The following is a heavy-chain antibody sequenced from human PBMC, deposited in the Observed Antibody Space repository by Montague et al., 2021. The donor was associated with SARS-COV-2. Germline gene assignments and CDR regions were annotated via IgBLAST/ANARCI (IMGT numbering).Heavy chain of an antibody. Sequence: SETLSLTCTVSGGSISSSSYYWGWIRQPPGKGLEWIGSIYYSGSTYYNPSLKSRVTISVDTSKNQFSLKLSSVTAADTAVYYCGSEMIYGSGSYYNPFLLVGYWGQGTLVTVSS. V-gene: IGHV4-39*01. D-gene: IGHD3-10*01. CDR3: GSEMIYGSGSYYNPFLLVGY. CDR1: GGSISSSSYY. CDR2: IYYSGST. J-gene: IGHJ4*02.